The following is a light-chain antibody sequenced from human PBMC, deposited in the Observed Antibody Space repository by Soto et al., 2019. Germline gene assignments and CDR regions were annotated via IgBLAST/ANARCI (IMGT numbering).Light chain of an antibody. CDR1: QSLNNW. CDR2: KAS. V-gene: IGKV1-5*03. Sequence: DIQMTQSPSTLSASVGDRVTITSRASQSLNNWLAWYQQKPGKAPNLLIYKASSLETGVPSRFSGSGSGTEFTLTISSLQPDDVATYYCQQYNSYSWTFGQGTKVEI. J-gene: IGKJ1*01. CDR3: QQYNSYSWT.